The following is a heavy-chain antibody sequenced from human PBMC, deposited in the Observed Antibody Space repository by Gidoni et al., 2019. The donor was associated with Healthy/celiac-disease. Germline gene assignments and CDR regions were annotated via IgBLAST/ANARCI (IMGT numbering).Heavy chain of an antibody. CDR3: ASSKPGYSCSWLFD. CDR1: GLAFSGDS. J-gene: IGHJ4*02. Sequence: EVQLVESGGGLVEPGGAVRLAGAGAGLAFSGDSMNWVRQAPGKGLGWASYISSRSSTISYADSVKGRFTISRDNAKHSLYLPMISLRDADTAVYYCASSKPGYSCSWLFDWGQGTLVTVSS. D-gene: IGHD6-13*01. CDR2: ISSRSSTI. V-gene: IGHV3-48*02.